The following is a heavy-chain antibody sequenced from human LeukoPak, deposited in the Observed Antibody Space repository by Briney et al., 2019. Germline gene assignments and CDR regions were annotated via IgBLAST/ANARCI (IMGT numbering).Heavy chain of an antibody. CDR1: GDSVSSGGYR. J-gene: IGHJ3*02. V-gene: IGHV4-31*11. CDR2: ISNSGTT. Sequence: PSETLSLTCAVSGDSVSSGGYRWTWIRQHPGKGLGWIGYISNSGTTSYNPSLKSRVSISVDTSNNQFSLRLSSVTAADTAVYYCARDVVVTSSPDAFDIWGQGTMVTVSS. CDR3: ARDVVVTSSPDAFDI. D-gene: IGHD2-21*02.